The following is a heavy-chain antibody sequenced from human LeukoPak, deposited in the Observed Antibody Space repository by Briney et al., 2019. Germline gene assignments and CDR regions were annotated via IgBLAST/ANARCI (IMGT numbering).Heavy chain of an antibody. CDR3: ARDPIQDIVVVPAAIFDY. V-gene: IGHV3-11*01. CDR1: GFTFRDYY. CDR2: ISSSGSTI. J-gene: IGHJ4*02. D-gene: IGHD2-2*01. Sequence: PGGSLRLSCAASGFTFRDYYMSWIRQAPGKGLAGVSYISSSGSTIYYADSVKGRFTISRDNTKNSLYLQMNSLRAEDTAVYYCARDPIQDIVVVPAAIFDYWGQGTLVTVSS.